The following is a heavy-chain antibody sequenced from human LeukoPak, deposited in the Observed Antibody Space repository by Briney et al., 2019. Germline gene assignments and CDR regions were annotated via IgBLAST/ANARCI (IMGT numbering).Heavy chain of an antibody. Sequence: ASVKVSCKASGGTFSSYAISWVRQAPGQGLEWMGGIIPIFGTANYAQKFQGRVTITTDESTSTAYMELSSLRSEDTAVYYCATHNDFWSGYPNYYYYMDVWGKGTTVSVS. D-gene: IGHD3-3*01. CDR3: ATHNDFWSGYPNYYYYMDV. V-gene: IGHV1-69*05. CDR2: IIPIFGTA. J-gene: IGHJ6*03. CDR1: GGTFSSYA.